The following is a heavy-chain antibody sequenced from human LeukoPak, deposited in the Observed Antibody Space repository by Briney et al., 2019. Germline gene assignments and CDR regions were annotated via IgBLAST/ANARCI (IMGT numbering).Heavy chain of an antibody. Sequence: GGSLRLSCAASGFTFSSYAMSWVRPAPGKGLERVSAISGSGGSTYYADTVKGRFTISRDNSKNTLYLQMNSLRAEDTAVYYCAKEGTRGYCTNGVCLNWFDPWGQGTLVTVSS. CDR3: AKEGTRGYCTNGVCLNWFDP. D-gene: IGHD2-8*01. V-gene: IGHV3-23*01. CDR2: ISGSGGST. J-gene: IGHJ5*02. CDR1: GFTFSSYA.